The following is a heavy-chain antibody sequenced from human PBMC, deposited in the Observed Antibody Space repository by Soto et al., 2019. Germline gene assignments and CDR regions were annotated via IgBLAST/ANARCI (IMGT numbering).Heavy chain of an antibody. Sequence: EVQLVESGGGLVQTGGSLRLSCAASGFTFSSRWMHWVRQAPGKGLVWVSRINSDGTTITYADSVKGRFTNSSDNAKNSLDLQMNSLRAEDTAVYYCARGTQTTVTTRLFDCWGQGTLVTVSS. CDR3: ARGTQTTVTTRLFDC. V-gene: IGHV3-74*01. D-gene: IGHD4-17*01. CDR1: GFTFSSRW. J-gene: IGHJ4*02. CDR2: INSDGTTI.